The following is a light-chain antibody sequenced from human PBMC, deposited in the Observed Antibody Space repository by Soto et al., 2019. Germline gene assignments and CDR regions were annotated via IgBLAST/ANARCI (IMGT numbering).Light chain of an antibody. CDR2: DAS. CDR1: QTVTRNY. V-gene: IGKV3-20*01. J-gene: IGKJ4*01. CDR3: QQYGSSRPLT. Sequence: EIVLTQSPGTLSLSPGERATLSCRASQTVTRNYLAWYQQRPGQPPRLLIYDASIRATGIPDRFSGGRSGTDFTLTISRLEPEDFAVYYCQQYGSSRPLTFGAGTKVDIK.